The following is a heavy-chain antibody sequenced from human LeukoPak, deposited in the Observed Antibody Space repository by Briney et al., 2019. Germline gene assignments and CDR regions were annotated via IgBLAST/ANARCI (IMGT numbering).Heavy chain of an antibody. Sequence: GGSLRLSCAASGFTFSSYEMNWVRQAPGKGLECVSYISSSGSTIYYADSVKSRFTISRDNAKNSLYLQMNSLRAEDTAVYYCAELGITMIGGVWGKGTTVTISS. D-gene: IGHD3-10*02. V-gene: IGHV3-48*03. CDR3: AELGITMIGGV. J-gene: IGHJ6*04. CDR2: ISSSGSTI. CDR1: GFTFSSYE.